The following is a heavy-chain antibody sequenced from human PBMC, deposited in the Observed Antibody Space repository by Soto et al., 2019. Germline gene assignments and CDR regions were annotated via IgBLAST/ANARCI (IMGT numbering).Heavy chain of an antibody. D-gene: IGHD3-10*01. V-gene: IGHV4-4*02. CDR1: GVSISSGNW. Sequence: PSETLSLTCDVSGVSISSGNWWSWVRQPPGKGLEWIAEVYNDGSANYHPSLESRATISVDRSKNQFSLRLSSVTAEDTAVYYCAKEGYYYGSGSPRYFDYWGQGTLVTVSS. CDR3: AKEGYYYGSGSPRYFDY. CDR2: VYNDGSA. J-gene: IGHJ4*02.